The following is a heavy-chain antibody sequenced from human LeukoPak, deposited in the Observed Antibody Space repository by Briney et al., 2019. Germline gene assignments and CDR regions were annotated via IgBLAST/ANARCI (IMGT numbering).Heavy chain of an antibody. CDR2: VNPNSGNT. D-gene: IGHD3-22*01. J-gene: IGHJ4*02. CDR1: GYTFTSYD. CDR3: SARGYYDSSGYYFDY. V-gene: IGHV1-8*01. Sequence: ASVKVSCKASGYTFTSYDINWVRQATGQGLEWMGWVNPNSGNTGYAQKFQGRVTMTRNTSISTAYMELSSLRSEDTAVYYCSARGYYDSSGYYFDYWGQGTLVTVSS.